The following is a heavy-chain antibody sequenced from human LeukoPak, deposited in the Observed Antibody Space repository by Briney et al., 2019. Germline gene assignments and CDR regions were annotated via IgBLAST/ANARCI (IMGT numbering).Heavy chain of an antibody. J-gene: IGHJ4*02. D-gene: IGHD3-10*01. V-gene: IGHV1-18*01. Sequence: GASVKVSCKASGYTFTSYGISWVRQAPGQGLERMGWISAYNGNTNYAQKLQGRVTMTTDTSTSTAYMELRSLRSDDTAVYYCARDRRYYYGSGSPNIPHYWGQGTLVTVSS. CDR3: ARDRRYYYGSGSPNIPHY. CDR2: ISAYNGNT. CDR1: GYTFTSYG.